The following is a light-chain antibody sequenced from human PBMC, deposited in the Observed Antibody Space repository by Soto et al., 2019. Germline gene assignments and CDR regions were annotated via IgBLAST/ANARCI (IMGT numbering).Light chain of an antibody. J-gene: IGKJ5*01. CDR2: DAS. CDR3: QQYGSSFTIT. V-gene: IGKV3D-11*03. CDR1: QGIGDT. Sequence: EVVMTQPPATLSVSPGEGFTLSCRANQGIGDTLAWYQHKPGQTPRLXXYDASNRATGIPARFSGGGSGTDFTLTISSLEPEDFAVYYGQQYGSSFTITFGQGTRLEIK.